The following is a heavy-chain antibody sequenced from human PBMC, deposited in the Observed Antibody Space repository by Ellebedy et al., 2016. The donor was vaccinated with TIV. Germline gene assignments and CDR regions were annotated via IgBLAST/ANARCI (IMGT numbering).Heavy chain of an antibody. V-gene: IGHV3-48*02. Sequence: PGGSLRLSCAASGFTFSSQSMNWVRQAPGKGLEWISYIAPSRDTLHYADSVKGRFTVSRDNARSSLYLQMNSLGDEDTAVYYCARDWGGYGDAFYWGQGTLVTVSS. D-gene: IGHD4-17*01. J-gene: IGHJ4*02. CDR2: IAPSRDTL. CDR1: GFTFSSQS. CDR3: ARDWGGYGDAFY.